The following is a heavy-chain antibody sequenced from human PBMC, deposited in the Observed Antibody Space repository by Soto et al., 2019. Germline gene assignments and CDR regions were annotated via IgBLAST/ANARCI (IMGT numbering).Heavy chain of an antibody. CDR2: IWYDGSNK. Sequence: QVQLVESGGGVVQPGRSLRLSCAASGFTFSSYGMHWVRQAPGKGLEWVAVIWYDGSNKYYADSVKGRFTISRDNSKNRLYLQMKSLRAEDTAVYYCARGSDFWSGYYPYYFDYWGQGTLVTVSS. D-gene: IGHD3-3*01. J-gene: IGHJ4*02. CDR1: GFTFSSYG. CDR3: ARGSDFWSGYYPYYFDY. V-gene: IGHV3-33*01.